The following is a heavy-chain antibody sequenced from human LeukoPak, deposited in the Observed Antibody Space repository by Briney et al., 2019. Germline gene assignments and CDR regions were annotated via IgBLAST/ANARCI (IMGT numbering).Heavy chain of an antibody. Sequence: PGGSLRLSCAATGFTFSSYAMSWVRQAPGKGLEWVSAISGSGGSTYYADSVKGRFTISRDNSKNTLYLQMNSLRAEDTAVYYCAKDRRPLTGTTDYMDVWGKGTTVTVSS. V-gene: IGHV3-23*01. CDR1: GFTFSSYA. D-gene: IGHD1-7*01. CDR2: ISGSGGST. CDR3: AKDRRPLTGTTDYMDV. J-gene: IGHJ6*03.